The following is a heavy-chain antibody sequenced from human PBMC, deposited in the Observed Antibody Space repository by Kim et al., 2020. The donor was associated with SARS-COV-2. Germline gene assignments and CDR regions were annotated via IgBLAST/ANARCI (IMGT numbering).Heavy chain of an antibody. CDR1: GFTFSSYA. Sequence: GGSLRLSCAASGFTFSSYAMSWVRQAPGKGLEWVSAISGSGGSTYYADSVKGRFTISRDNSKNTLYLQMNSLRAEDAAVYYCAKDIVVVPAAGHYYGMDVCGQGTTVTVS. D-gene: IGHD2-2*01. V-gene: IGHV3-23*01. CDR2: ISGSGGST. J-gene: IGHJ6*02. CDR3: AKDIVVVPAAGHYYGMDV.